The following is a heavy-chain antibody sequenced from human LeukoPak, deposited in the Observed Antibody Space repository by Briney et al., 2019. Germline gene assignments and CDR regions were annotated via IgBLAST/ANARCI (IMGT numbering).Heavy chain of an antibody. D-gene: IGHD1/OR15-1a*01. Sequence: PGGSLRLSCATSGFTFSSYAMHWVRQAPGKGLEWVALISYDGINQYYADSVKGRFIISRDNSKNTLYLQLNSQRLEDTAVYYCTLTTFGVVYYFDYWGQGTLVTVSS. J-gene: IGHJ4*02. CDR1: GFTFSSYA. V-gene: IGHV3-30*04. CDR2: ISYDGINQ. CDR3: TLTTFGVVYYFDY.